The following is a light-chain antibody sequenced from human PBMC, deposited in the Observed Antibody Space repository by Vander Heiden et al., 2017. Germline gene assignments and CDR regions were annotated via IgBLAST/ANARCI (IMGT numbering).Light chain of an antibody. CDR3: SSYTSSSTLV. CDR1: SSDVRGYND. J-gene: IGLJ2*01. CDR2: DVS. Sequence: SALTQPAPVAGSPGQSITSSCTGTSSDVRGYNDVSWYQQHPGKAPKLMIYDVSNRPSGVSNRFSGSKSGNTASLTISGLQAEDEADYYCSSYTSSSTLVFGGGTKLPVL. V-gene: IGLV2-14*01.